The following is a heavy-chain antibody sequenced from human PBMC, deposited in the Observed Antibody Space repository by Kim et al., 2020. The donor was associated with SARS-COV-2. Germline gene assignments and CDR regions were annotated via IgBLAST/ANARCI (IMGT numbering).Heavy chain of an antibody. CDR3: ARECPPRLRGSCPTDY. CDR2: INHSGST. CDR1: GGSFSGYY. Sequence: SETLSLTCAVYGGSFSGYYWSWIRQPPGKGLEWIGEINHSGSTNYNPSLKSRVTISVDTSKNQFSLKLSSVTAADTAVYYCARECPPRLRGSCPTDYWGQGTLVTVS. V-gene: IGHV4-34*01. J-gene: IGHJ4*02. D-gene: IGHD2-2*01.